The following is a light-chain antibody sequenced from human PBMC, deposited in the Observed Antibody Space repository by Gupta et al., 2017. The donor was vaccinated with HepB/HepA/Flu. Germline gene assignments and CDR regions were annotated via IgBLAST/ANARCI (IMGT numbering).Light chain of an antibody. Sequence: EIVLTQSPATLPLSPGERATLSCRASQSVSSYLAWYQQKPGQAHRLLIYDASNRATGIPARFSGSGSGTDFTLTISSLEPEDFAVYYCQQRSNWPPALTFGGGTKVEIK. CDR3: QQRSNWPPALT. CDR1: QSVSSY. V-gene: IGKV3-11*01. J-gene: IGKJ4*01. CDR2: DAS.